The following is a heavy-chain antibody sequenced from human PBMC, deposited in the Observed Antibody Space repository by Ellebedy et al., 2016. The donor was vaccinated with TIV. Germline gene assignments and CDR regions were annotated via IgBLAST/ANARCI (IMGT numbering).Heavy chain of an antibody. D-gene: IGHD5-24*01. CDR3: ARRGQMEILRHAFEI. J-gene: IGHJ3*02. CDR2: IYSSGST. V-gene: IGHV4-59*01. CDR1: GGSISNYY. Sequence: SETLSLXXTVSGGSISNYYWTWIRQPPGKGLEWIGYIYSSGSTNYNPSLKSRVTISVDTSKNQFSLNPNSVTAADTAVYYCARRGQMEILRHAFEIWGQGTMVIVS.